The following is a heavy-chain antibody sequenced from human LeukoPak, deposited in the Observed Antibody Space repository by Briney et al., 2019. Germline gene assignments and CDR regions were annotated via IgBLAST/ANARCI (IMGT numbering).Heavy chain of an antibody. CDR1: GGSISSYY. CDR3: ARESSSWSNFDY. CDR2: IYTSGST. V-gene: IGHV4-4*07. D-gene: IGHD6-13*01. J-gene: IGHJ4*02. Sequence: SETLSLTYTVSGGSISSYYWSWIRQPAGKGLEWIGRIYTSGSTNYNPSLKSRVTMSVDTPKNQFSLKLSSVTAADTAVYYCARESSSWSNFDYWGQGTLVTVSS.